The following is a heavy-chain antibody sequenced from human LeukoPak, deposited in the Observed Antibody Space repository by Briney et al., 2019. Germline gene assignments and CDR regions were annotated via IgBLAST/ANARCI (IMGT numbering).Heavy chain of an antibody. CDR3: AKDIQKRVYLSYYYYGMDV. Sequence: GGSLRLSCAASGFTFDDYAMHWVRQAPGKGLEWVSLISGDGGSTYYADSVKGRFTISRGNSKNSLYLQMNSLRTEDTALYYCAKDIQKRVYLSYYYYGMDVWGQGTTVTVSS. CDR1: GFTFDDYA. CDR2: ISGDGGST. D-gene: IGHD1-20*01. V-gene: IGHV3-43*02. J-gene: IGHJ6*02.